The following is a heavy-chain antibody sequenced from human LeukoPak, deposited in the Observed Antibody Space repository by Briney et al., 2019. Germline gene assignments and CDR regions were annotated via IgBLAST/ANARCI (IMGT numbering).Heavy chain of an antibody. CDR1: GFTFSTSS. CDR2: ISSDGNNK. Sequence: GGSLRLSCAASGFTFSTSSMHWVRQTPGKGLDWVALISSDGNNKYYANSVKGRFTISRDNSKNTLSLQMNSLRDDDTAVYYCTRDPRLREFESWGQGTLVTVSS. D-gene: IGHD2-21*02. J-gene: IGHJ1*01. CDR3: TRDPRLREFES. V-gene: IGHV3-30-3*01.